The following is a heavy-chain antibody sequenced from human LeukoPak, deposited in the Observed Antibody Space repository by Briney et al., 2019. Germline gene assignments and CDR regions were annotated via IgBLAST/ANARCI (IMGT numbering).Heavy chain of an antibody. V-gene: IGHV1-2*02. Sequence: GASVKVSCKASGYTFTGYYMHWVRHAPGQGLEWMGWINPNSGGTNYAQKFQGRVTMTRDTSISTAYMELSRLRSDDTAVYYCARVYSMGATTTLCYWGQGTLVTVSS. CDR2: INPNSGGT. D-gene: IGHD1-26*01. CDR1: GYTFTGYY. J-gene: IGHJ4*02. CDR3: ARVYSMGATTTLCY.